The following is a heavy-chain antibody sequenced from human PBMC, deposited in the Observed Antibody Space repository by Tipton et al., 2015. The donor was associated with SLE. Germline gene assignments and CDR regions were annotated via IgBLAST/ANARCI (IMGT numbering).Heavy chain of an antibody. V-gene: IGHV4-4*02. Sequence: TLSLTCTVSGGSISSTNWWSWVRQPPGKGLEWIGEISHSGSTNYNPSLKSRVTISVDKSKNQFSLKLGSVTAADTAVYHCARLGTLHLGELSPPFDYWGQGTLVTVSS. CDR3: ARLGTLHLGELSPPFDY. D-gene: IGHD3-16*02. CDR1: GGSISSTNW. J-gene: IGHJ4*02. CDR2: ISHSGST.